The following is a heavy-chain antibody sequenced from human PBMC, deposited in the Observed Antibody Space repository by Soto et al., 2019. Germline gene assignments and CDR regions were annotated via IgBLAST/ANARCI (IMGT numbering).Heavy chain of an antibody. CDR3: ARGIAAAGRWDY. V-gene: IGHV1-8*01. CDR1: GYTFTSYD. Sequence: ASVKVSCKASGYTFTSYDINWVRQATGQGLEWMGWMNPNSGNTGYAQKFQGRVTMTRNTSISTAYMELSSLRSEDTAVYYCARGIAAAGRWDYWGQGTLVTVSS. J-gene: IGHJ4*02. D-gene: IGHD6-13*01. CDR2: MNPNSGNT.